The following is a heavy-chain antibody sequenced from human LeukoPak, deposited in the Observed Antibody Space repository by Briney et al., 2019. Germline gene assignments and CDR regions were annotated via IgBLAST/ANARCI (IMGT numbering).Heavy chain of an antibody. CDR2: IYYSGST. CDR1: GGSISSSSYY. Sequence: SETLSLTCTVSGGSISSSSYYWGWIRQPPGKGLEWTGSIYYSGSTYYNPSLKSRVTISVDTSKNQFSLKLSSVTAADTAVYYCAREPKGRHFRSQQRGYFDYWGQGTLVTVSS. J-gene: IGHJ4*02. CDR3: AREPKGRHFRSQQRGYFDY. V-gene: IGHV4-39*07. D-gene: IGHD3-16*01.